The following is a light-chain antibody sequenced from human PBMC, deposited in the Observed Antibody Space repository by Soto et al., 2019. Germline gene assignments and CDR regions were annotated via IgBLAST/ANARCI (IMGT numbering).Light chain of an antibody. CDR2: DAS. J-gene: IGKJ1*01. Sequence: DIQMTQSPSTLSASVGDRVTITCRASQSIGSWLAWYQQKPGKAPKLLIFDASGLESGVPSRFSGSGSGTEFTLTISSLQPDEFATYYCLQYNSYRAFGQGTKVEIK. CDR3: LQYNSYRA. CDR1: QSIGSW. V-gene: IGKV1-5*01.